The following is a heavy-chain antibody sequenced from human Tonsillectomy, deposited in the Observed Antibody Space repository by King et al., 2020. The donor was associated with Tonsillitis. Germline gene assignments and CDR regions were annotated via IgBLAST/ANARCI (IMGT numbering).Heavy chain of an antibody. Sequence: VQLVESGGGLVKPGGSLRLSCAASGFTFSNFSMNWVRQAPGKGLEWVSSLSLSGSYIYYADSLKGRFTISRDNAKNSLSLQMNSLRADDTAVYYCARGDRSSSGAFDIWGQGTLVTVSS. CDR3: ARGDRSSSGAFDI. CDR2: LSLSGSYI. V-gene: IGHV3-21*01. D-gene: IGHD6-6*01. J-gene: IGHJ3*02. CDR1: GFTFSNFS.